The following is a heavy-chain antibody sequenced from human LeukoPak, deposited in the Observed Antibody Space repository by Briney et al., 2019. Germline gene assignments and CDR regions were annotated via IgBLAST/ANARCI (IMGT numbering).Heavy chain of an antibody. D-gene: IGHD3-16*02. CDR1: GGTFNSYA. J-gene: IGHJ4*02. CDR2: IIPIFGTT. V-gene: IGHV1-69*06. Sequence: GASVKVSCKASGGTFNSYAISWVRQAPGQGLEWMGGIIPIFGTTNYARKFRGRVTLTADKSTRTAYMELSSLRSEDTAVYYCASSNALRLRLGGLSLAYWGQGTLVTVSS. CDR3: ASSNALRLRLGGLSLAY.